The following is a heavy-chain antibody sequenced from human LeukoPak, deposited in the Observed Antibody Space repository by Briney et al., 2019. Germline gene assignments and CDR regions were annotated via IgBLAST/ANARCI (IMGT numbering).Heavy chain of an antibody. V-gene: IGHV3-23*01. CDR2: VNGNGVLT. CDR3: AKGGSTAWTAVDY. Sequence: GGSLRLSCAASGFTFSSYAIRWVRQAPGKGLEWVSSVNGNGVLTIYADSAKGRFTISRDNSKNTVYLQMSSLRAEDAAVYYCAKGGSTAWTAVDYWGQGTLVTVSS. J-gene: IGHJ4*02. CDR1: GFTFSSYA. D-gene: IGHD2-2*01.